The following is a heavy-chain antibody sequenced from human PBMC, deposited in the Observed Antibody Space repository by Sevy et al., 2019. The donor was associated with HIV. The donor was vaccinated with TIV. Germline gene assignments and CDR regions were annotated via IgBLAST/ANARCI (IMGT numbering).Heavy chain of an antibody. D-gene: IGHD3-9*01. J-gene: IGHJ4*02. Sequence: ASVKVSCKASGYTFTSYAMHWVRQAPGQRLEWMGWINAGNGNTKYSQKFQGRVTITRDTSASTAYMELSSLRSEDTAVYYCARGDSVILTGLDYWGQGTLVTVSS. V-gene: IGHV1-3*01. CDR2: INAGNGNT. CDR1: GYTFTSYA. CDR3: ARGDSVILTGLDY.